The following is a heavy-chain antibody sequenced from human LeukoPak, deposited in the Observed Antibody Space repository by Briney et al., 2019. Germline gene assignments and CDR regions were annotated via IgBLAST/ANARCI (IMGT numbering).Heavy chain of an antibody. V-gene: IGHV1-24*01. CDR1: GGTFSSYA. CDR2: FDPEDGET. J-gene: IGHJ6*02. CDR3: AREVRLAAADPKGNGMDV. Sequence: ASVKVSCKASGGTFSSYAISWVRQAPGKGLEWMGGFDPEDGETIYAQKFQGRVTMTEDTSTDTAYMELSSLRSEDTAVYYCAREVRLAAADPKGNGMDVWGQGTTVTVSS. D-gene: IGHD6-13*01.